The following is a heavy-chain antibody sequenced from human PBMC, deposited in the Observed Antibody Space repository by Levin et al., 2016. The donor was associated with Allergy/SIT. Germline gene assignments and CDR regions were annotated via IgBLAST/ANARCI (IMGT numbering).Heavy chain of an antibody. V-gene: IGHV3-11*01. CDR1: GFTFSDYY. CDR2: IASTGSST. J-gene: IGHJ5*02. D-gene: IGHD4-17*01. CDR3: ARDSGDYDTNWFDL. Sequence: GRSLRLSCAASGFTFSDYYMSWIRQAPGKGLQWVSYIASTGSSTYYADSVRGRFTISRDNAKNSVCLQMNSLRAEDSAVYYCARDSGDYDTNWFDLWGQGTLVTVSS.